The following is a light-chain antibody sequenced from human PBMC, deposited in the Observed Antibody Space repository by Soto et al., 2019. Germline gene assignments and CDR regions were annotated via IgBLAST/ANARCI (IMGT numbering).Light chain of an antibody. CDR1: QSISSW. CDR3: QQYKSYWT. CDR2: DDS. Sequence: DIQMTQSPSTLSASVGDRVTITCRASQSISSWLGGYVQKPGKAPKLLIYDDSSLESGVPSRVSGSGSRKQFTVSISGQQTEVFACDYCQQYKSYWTFGEGTKVEIK. J-gene: IGKJ1*01. V-gene: IGKV1-5*01.